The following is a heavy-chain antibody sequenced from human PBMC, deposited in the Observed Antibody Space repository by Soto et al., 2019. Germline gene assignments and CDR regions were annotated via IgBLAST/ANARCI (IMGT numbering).Heavy chain of an antibody. V-gene: IGHV1-69*13. D-gene: IGHD2-15*01. CDR2: IIPIFGTA. Sequence: GASVKVSCKSSGGTFSSYAISWVRQAPGQGLEWMGGIIPIFGTANYAQKFQGRVTITADESTSTAYMELSSLRSEDTAVYYCARDRWSCSGGSCYSPCYWGQGTLVTVSS. J-gene: IGHJ4*02. CDR3: ARDRWSCSGGSCYSPCY. CDR1: GGTFSSYA.